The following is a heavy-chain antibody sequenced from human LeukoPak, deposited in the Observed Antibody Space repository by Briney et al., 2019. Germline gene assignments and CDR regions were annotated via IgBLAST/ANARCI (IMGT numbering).Heavy chain of an antibody. V-gene: IGHV4-38-2*01. Sequence: SETLSLTCAGSDSSITSDYYWAWIRQPPGEGLEWIGSIHHRGSFYYNPSLKSRVTISLDASKNQFSLRLSPVTAADTALYYCTRHSRVIVGTTCAFDVWGQGTKVTVSS. CDR2: IHHRGSF. J-gene: IGHJ3*01. CDR1: DSSITSDYY. CDR3: TRHSRVIVGTTCAFDV. D-gene: IGHD1-26*01.